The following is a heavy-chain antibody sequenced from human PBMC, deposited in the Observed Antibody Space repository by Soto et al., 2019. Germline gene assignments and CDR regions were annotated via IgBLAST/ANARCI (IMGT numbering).Heavy chain of an antibody. CDR1: GFSFSSYA. Sequence: EVQLLESGGGLVQPGGSLRLSCAASGFSFSSYAMIWIRQVPGKGLEWVSGLYGSGGGIHYADSVKGRFSISRDNSANSVYLKMNYLRVEDTAIYYCAKDAVAGDGVWLAHKWGRGTAVTVSS. CDR3: AKDAVAGDGVWLAHK. CDR2: LYGSGGGI. D-gene: IGHD6-19*01. J-gene: IGHJ4*02. V-gene: IGHV3-23*01.